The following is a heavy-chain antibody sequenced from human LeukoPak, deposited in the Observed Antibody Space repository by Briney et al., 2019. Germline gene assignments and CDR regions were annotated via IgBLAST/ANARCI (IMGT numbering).Heavy chain of an antibody. V-gene: IGHV4-59*08. CDR3: ARRYSGSYPFDY. D-gene: IGHD1-26*01. Sequence: NTSETLSLTCTVSGDSISSYYWNWIRQPPGKGLEWIAYIYYSGSANYNPSLKSRVTITIDTSKNQFSLKLSSVTAADTAVYYCARRYSGSYPFDYWGQGTLVTVSS. CDR2: IYYSGSA. J-gene: IGHJ4*02. CDR1: GDSISSYY.